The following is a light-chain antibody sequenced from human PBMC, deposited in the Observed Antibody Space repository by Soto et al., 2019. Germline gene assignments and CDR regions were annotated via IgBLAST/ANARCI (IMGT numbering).Light chain of an antibody. J-gene: IGKJ5*01. CDR3: QQLNSYPIT. Sequence: IHLAQSPSSLSSWVGHIFTSSCRASQGISSYLAWYQQKPGKAPKLLIYAASTLQSGVPSRFSGSGSGTDFTLTISSLQPEDFATYYCQQLNSYPITFGQGTRLEI. V-gene: IGKV1-9*01. CDR1: QGISSY. CDR2: AAS.